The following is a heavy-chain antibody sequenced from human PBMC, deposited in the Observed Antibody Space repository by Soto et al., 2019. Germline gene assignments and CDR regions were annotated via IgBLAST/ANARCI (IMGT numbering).Heavy chain of an antibody. Sequence: SETLSLTCTVCGGSISSGDYYWSWIRQPPXKGLEWTGYIYYSGSTYYNPSLKSRVTISVDTSKNQFSLKLSSVTAADTAVYYCASSRSGGTTVTGDTFDYWGQGTLVSVSS. D-gene: IGHD4-17*01. V-gene: IGHV4-30-4*01. J-gene: IGHJ4*02. CDR1: GGSISSGDYY. CDR2: IYYSGST. CDR3: ASSRSGGTTVTGDTFDY.